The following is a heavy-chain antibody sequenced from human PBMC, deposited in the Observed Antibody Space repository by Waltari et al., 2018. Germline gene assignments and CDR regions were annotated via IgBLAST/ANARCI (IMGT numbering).Heavy chain of an antibody. CDR1: GFTFSSYG. V-gene: IGHV3-30*18. Sequence: QVQLVESGGGVVQPGRSLRLSCVASGFTFSSYGIHWVRQAPGKGLEWVAVISHDGSNKYYVDSVKGRFTVSRDNSHNTVYLQLNSLRIEDTAVYYCAKDQEADRYSPYGMDVWGQGTTVSVS. CDR2: ISHDGSNK. J-gene: IGHJ6*02. CDR3: AKDQEADRYSPYGMDV. D-gene: IGHD5-12*01.